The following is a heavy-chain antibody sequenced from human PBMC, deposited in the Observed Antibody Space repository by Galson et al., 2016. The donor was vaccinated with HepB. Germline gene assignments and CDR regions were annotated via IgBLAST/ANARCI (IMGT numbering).Heavy chain of an antibody. D-gene: IGHD2-2*01. Sequence: LRLSCAASGFTFNNYAMHWVRQAPGKGLVWVAIIFYDGSNKNYADSVKGRFTISRDNSKNTLYLQLDSLRAEDTAVYYCSRDPHRYALQLWGQGTLVTVSS. J-gene: IGHJ1*01. CDR3: SRDPHRYALQL. V-gene: IGHV3-33*08. CDR1: GFTFNNYA. CDR2: IFYDGSNK.